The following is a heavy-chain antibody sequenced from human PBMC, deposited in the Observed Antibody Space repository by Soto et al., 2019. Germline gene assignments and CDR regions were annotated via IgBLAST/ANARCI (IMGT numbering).Heavy chain of an antibody. CDR1: GGTFSSYA. V-gene: IGHV1-69*06. CDR3: ARGHNYDFWSGFSSARVYGMDV. J-gene: IGHJ6*02. D-gene: IGHD3-3*01. Sequence: SVKVSCKASGGTFSSYAISWVRQAPGQGLEWMGGIIPIFGTANYAQKFQGRVTITADKSTSTAYMELSSLRSEDTAVYYCARGHNYDFWSGFSSARVYGMDVWGQGTTVTVSS. CDR2: IIPIFGTA.